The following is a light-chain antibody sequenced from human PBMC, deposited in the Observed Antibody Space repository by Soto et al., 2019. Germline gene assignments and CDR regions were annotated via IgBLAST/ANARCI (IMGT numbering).Light chain of an antibody. V-gene: IGLV2-11*01. CDR3: CCCARDYSSVL. Sequence: QSALTQPRSVSGSPGQAVTISCAAASSDVRTFHYVSWYQQHPGKAPKNIIYDVTKRPSGVPDRFSGSKSGNTASLTISGLQYEDEAGYYCCCCARDYSSVLFGAGTKVTVL. CDR1: SSDVRTFHY. J-gene: IGLJ2*01. CDR2: DVT.